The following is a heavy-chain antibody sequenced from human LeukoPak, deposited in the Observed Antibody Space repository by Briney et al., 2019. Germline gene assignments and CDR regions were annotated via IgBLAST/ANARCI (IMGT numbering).Heavy chain of an antibody. Sequence: SVKVSCKASGGTFNTYAISWVRQAPGQGLEWMGRFIPIFGTANYAQKFQGRASITTDESTSTAYMQLSSLRSEDTAMYYCARDLGITGTYDNHCFDYWGQGILVTVSS. CDR2: FIPIFGTA. D-gene: IGHD1-7*01. CDR1: GGTFNTYA. J-gene: IGHJ4*02. V-gene: IGHV1-69*05. CDR3: ARDLGITGTYDNHCFDY.